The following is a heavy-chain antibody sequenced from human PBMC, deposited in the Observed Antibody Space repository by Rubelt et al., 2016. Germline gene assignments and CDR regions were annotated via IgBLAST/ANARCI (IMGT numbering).Heavy chain of an antibody. J-gene: IGHJ6*03. CDR3: ARGRYCSSTSCYKGYYYMDV. CDR1: YN. D-gene: IGHD2-2*02. CDR2: ISGSGGTT. Sequence: YNMNWVRQAPGKGLEWVSAISGSGGTTYYADSVKGRFTISRDNSKNTLFLQMNSLRAEDTAVYYCARGRYCSSTSCYKGYYYMDVWGKGTTVTVSS. V-gene: IGHV3-23*01.